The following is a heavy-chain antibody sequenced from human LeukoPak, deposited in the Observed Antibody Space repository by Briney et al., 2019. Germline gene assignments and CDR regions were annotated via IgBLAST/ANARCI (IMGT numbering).Heavy chain of an antibody. V-gene: IGHV3-21*01. CDR1: GFTFSSYT. J-gene: IGHJ6*03. Sequence: GGSLRLSCADSGFTFSSYTMNWVRQAPGKGLEWVSSISSSTSYIYYADSVKGRFTISRDNAKNSLYLQMNSLRAEDTAVYYCARGGDYYGSGTLLYYYYMDVWGKGTTVTVSS. CDR3: ARGGDYYGSGTLLYYYYMDV. D-gene: IGHD3-10*01. CDR2: ISSSTSYI.